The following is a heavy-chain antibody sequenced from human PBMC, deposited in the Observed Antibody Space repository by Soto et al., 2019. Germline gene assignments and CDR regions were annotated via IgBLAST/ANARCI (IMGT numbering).Heavy chain of an antibody. J-gene: IGHJ3*01. CDR1: EFTFDDYA. CDR2: ISWNSDSI. V-gene: IGHV3-9*01. Sequence: EVQLVESGGDLEQPGRSLRLSCAASEFTFDDYAMHWVRQAPGKGLEWVSGISWNSDSIGYADSVKGRFTISRENAENSLYLQMNSLRPDDTAFYYCAKDRGDFGGFDVWGQGTMVTVSS. D-gene: IGHD2-21*02. CDR3: AKDRGDFGGFDV.